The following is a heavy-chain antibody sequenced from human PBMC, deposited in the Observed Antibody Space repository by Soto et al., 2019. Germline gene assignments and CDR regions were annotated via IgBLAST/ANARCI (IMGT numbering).Heavy chain of an antibody. CDR2: IYYSGSA. CDR3: AGFVVPASRNSDFDY. D-gene: IGHD2-15*01. Sequence: SETLSLTCTVSGISVSTSDYYWGLVRQPPGKGLDWIGNIYYSGSAFYNPSLRSRVTLSVDTSKNQFSLRLNSVTAADTAVYFCAGFVVPASRNSDFDYWGQGTMVTVYS. CDR1: GISVSTSDYY. J-gene: IGHJ4*02. V-gene: IGHV4-39*01.